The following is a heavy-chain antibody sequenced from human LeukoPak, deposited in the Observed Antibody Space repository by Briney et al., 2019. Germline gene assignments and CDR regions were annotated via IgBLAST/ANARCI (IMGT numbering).Heavy chain of an antibody. V-gene: IGHV4-39*07. Sequence: SGTLSLTCPVSGGSISSSSYYRGWVRQPPGKGLGGVGSIYYSGSTYYNPSLKSRVTISVDTSKNQFSLKLSSVTAADTAVYYCARKIAAAGSDAFDIWGQGTMVTVSS. CDR2: IYYSGST. CDR3: ARKIAAAGSDAFDI. CDR1: GGSISSSSYY. D-gene: IGHD6-13*01. J-gene: IGHJ3*02.